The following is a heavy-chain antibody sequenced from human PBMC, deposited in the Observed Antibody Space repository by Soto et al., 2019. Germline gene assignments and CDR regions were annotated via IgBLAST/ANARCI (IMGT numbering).Heavy chain of an antibody. CDR1: GDTFNFYT. CDR2: VNPILSMS. CDR3: SRINGTVYRAFDY. D-gene: IGHD2-8*01. Sequence: QVQLVQSGAELKKPGSSVKGACKASGDTFNFYTINWVRQAPGLGLEWMGSVNPILSMSNYTQKFQGIVTIIADKPTIPDSMELRSLRSEPTAFYYCSRINGTVYRAFDYMGPGALVTASS. V-gene: IGHV1-69*02. J-gene: IGHJ4*02.